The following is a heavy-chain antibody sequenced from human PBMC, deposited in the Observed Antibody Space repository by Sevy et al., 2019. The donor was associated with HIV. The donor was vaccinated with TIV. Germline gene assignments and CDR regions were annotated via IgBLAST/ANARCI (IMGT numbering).Heavy chain of an antibody. CDR2: IRGKPYGGTT. CDR3: TRVEGAADWGMDV. J-gene: IGHJ6*02. CDR1: GFTFGGYT. Sequence: GGSLRLSCTASGFTFGGYTMSWVRQAPGKGLEWVAFIRGKPYGGTTEYAASVNGRFTISRDDSKSIAYLQMNSLNTEDTAVYYCTRVEGAADWGMDVWGQGTTVTVSS. V-gene: IGHV3-49*04. D-gene: IGHD1-26*01.